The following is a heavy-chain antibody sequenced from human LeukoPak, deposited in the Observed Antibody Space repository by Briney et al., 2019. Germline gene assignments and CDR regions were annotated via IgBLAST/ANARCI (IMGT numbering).Heavy chain of an antibody. CDR1: GGSISSYY. V-gene: IGHV4-4*07. J-gene: IGHJ4*02. Sequence: SETLSLTCTVSGGSISSYYWSWIRQPAGKGLEWIGRVYTSGSTNYSPSLKSRVSMSVDTSKSQFSLKLTSVTAADTAVYFCARSPSSSTEGYFDYWGQGTLVTVSS. CDR3: ARSPSSSTEGYFDY. CDR2: VYTSGST. D-gene: IGHD2/OR15-2a*01.